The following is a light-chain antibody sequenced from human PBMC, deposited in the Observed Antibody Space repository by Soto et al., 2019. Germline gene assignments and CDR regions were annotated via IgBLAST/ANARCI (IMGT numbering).Light chain of an antibody. CDR2: GAS. J-gene: IGKJ1*01. CDR1: QSVSSSY. CDR3: QQCGSSPRT. V-gene: IGKV3-20*01. Sequence: EIVLTQSPGTLSLSPGERATLSCRASQSVSSSYLAWYQQKPGQSPRLLIYGASNRATGIPDRFSGSGSGTSFTLTISRLELEDFAVYYCQQCGSSPRTFGQGTKVEIK.